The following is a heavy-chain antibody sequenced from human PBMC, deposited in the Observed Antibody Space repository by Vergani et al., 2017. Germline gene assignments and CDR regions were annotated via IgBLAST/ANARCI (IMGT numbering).Heavy chain of an antibody. CDR1: GFTFSSYG. V-gene: IGHV3-33*06. D-gene: IGHD6-19*01. J-gene: IGHJ6*03. CDR3: AKDNEWLEGGYYYDYMDV. CDR2: IWYDGSNK. Sequence: QVQLVESGGGVVQPGRSLRLSCAASGFTFSSYGMHWVRQAPGKGLEWVAVIWYDGSNKYYADSVKGRFTISRDNSKNTLYLQMNSLRAEDTAVYYCAKDNEWLEGGYYYDYMDVWGKGTTVTVSS.